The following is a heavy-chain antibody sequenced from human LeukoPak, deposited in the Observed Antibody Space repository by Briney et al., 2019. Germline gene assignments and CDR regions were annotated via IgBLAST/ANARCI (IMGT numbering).Heavy chain of an antibody. CDR1: GYSFTSYW. J-gene: IGHJ3*02. V-gene: IGHV5-51*01. Sequence: GEALKISCKGSGYSFTSYWIGLVRPMPGQGLEWMGSICPGDSDTRYSPSFQGQVTISADKSISTAYLPWSSLKASDPAMYYRAMWRTLGGNSGDAFDIWGQGTMVTVSS. D-gene: IGHD4-23*01. CDR3: AMWRTLGGNSGDAFDI. CDR2: ICPGDSDT.